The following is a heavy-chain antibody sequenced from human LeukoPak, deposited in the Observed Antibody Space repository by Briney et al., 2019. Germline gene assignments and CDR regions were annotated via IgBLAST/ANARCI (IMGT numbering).Heavy chain of an antibody. CDR1: GGSISTYY. J-gene: IGHJ5*02. Sequence: SETLSLTCTVSGGSISTYYWSWIRQPAEKRLEWIGRIYTSGRTNYNPSLKSRVTMSVDASKNQFSLKLSSVTAADTAFYYCARGYGDYTRFTWFDPWGQGTLVTVSS. CDR2: IYTSGRT. D-gene: IGHD4-17*01. V-gene: IGHV4-4*07. CDR3: ARGYGDYTRFTWFDP.